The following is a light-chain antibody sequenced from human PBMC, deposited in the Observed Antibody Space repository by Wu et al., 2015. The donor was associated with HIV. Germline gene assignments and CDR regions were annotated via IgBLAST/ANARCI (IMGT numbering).Light chain of an antibody. CDR1: PSVSSF. J-gene: IGKJ1*01. CDR2: GAS. CDR3: QQRSGWPWT. Sequence: CRASPSVSSFLAWYQQKPGQAPRLLIYGASNRATGIPTRFSGSGSGTDFTLTISSLEPEDFAVYYCQQRSGWPWTFGQGTKVDIK. V-gene: IGKV3-11*01.